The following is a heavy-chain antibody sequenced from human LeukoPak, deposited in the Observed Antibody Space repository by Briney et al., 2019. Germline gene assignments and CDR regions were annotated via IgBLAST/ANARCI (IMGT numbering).Heavy chain of an antibody. CDR1: GYTFTSYY. J-gene: IGHJ3*02. D-gene: IGHD3-22*01. Sequence: GASVKVSCKASGYTFTSYYMHWVRQAPGQGLEWMGIINPSGGSTSYEQKFQGRVTMTRDTSTSTVYMELSSLRSEDTAVYYCARVHPITMIVVDAFDIWGQGTMVTVSS. V-gene: IGHV1-46*01. CDR3: ARVHPITMIVVDAFDI. CDR2: INPSGGST.